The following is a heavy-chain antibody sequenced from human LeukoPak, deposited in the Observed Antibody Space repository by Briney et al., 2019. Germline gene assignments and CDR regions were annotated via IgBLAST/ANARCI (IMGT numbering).Heavy chain of an antibody. CDR3: ARDYPGFDS. CDR2: IHSSGTT. D-gene: IGHD3-16*02. Sequence: SETLSLTRTVSGASIDAYYWSWIRQTPGKELTWIGFIHSSGTTKHNPSLKGRVTISVDTSKNQFSLKISSVTPADTAVYFCARDYPGFDSWGQGTLVTVSS. V-gene: IGHV4-59*01. CDR1: GASIDAYY. J-gene: IGHJ5*01.